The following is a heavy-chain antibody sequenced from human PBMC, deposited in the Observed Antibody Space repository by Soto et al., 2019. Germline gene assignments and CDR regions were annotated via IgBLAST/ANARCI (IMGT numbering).Heavy chain of an antibody. CDR1: GFSLSTSGVG. V-gene: IGHV2-5*02. J-gene: IGHJ4*02. CDR3: AHNIPRSGYYKVTDYFDY. CDR2: IYWDDDK. Sequence: QITLKESGPTLVKPTQTLTLTCTFSGFSLSTSGVGVGWIRQPPGKALEWLALIYWDDDKRYSPSLKSRLTITKDTSKNQVVLTMTNMDPVDTATYYCAHNIPRSGYYKVTDYFDYWGQGTLVTVSS. D-gene: IGHD3-3*01.